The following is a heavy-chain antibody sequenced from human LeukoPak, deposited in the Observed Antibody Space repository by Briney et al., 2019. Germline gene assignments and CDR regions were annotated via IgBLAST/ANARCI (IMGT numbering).Heavy chain of an antibody. J-gene: IGHJ6*03. V-gene: IGHV3-21*01. CDR2: ISSSSSYI. Sequence: GGSLRLSCAASGFTSSSYSMNWVRQAPGKGLEWVSSISSSSSYIYYADSVKGRFTISRDNAKNSLYLQMNSLRAEDTAVYYCARVQQLVRFSYYYYMDVWGKGTTVTVSS. CDR1: GFTSSSYS. D-gene: IGHD6-6*01. CDR3: ARVQQLVRFSYYYYMDV.